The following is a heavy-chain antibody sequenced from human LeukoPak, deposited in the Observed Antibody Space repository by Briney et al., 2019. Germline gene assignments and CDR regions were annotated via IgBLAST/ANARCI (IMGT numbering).Heavy chain of an antibody. J-gene: IGHJ4*02. CDR3: ARLYYDSSGYYQICYFDY. Sequence: SETLSLTCTVSGGSISSYYWTWIRQPSGKGLEWIGYIYYSGSTNYKPSLKSRVTISLDTSKNQFSLKLSSVTAADTAVYYCARLYYDSSGYYQICYFDYWGQGTLVTVSS. CDR2: IYYSGST. CDR1: GGSISSYY. V-gene: IGHV4-59*08. D-gene: IGHD3-22*01.